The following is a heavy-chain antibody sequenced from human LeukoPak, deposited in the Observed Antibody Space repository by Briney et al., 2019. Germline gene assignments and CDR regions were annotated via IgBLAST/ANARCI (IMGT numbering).Heavy chain of an antibody. CDR3: AKDYEFGAARPLLLDY. CDR1: GFTFSSYG. CDR2: IRYDGSNK. D-gene: IGHD6-6*01. V-gene: IGHV3-30*02. Sequence: GGSLRLSCAASGFTFSSYGMHWVRQAPGKGLEWVAFIRYDGSNKYYADSVKGRFTISRDNSKNTLYLQMNSLRAEDTAVYYCAKDYEFGAARPLLLDYWGQGTLVTVSS. J-gene: IGHJ4*02.